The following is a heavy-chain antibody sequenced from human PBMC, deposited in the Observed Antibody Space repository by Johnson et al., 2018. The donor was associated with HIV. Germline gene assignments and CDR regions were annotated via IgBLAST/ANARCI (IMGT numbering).Heavy chain of an antibody. Sequence: QMQLVESGGGVVQPGRSLRLSCAASGFTFSTYALHWVRQAPGKGLEWVAVISYDGTYKSYADSVKGRFTISRDNAKNSLCLQMNTLRAEDTALYYCASEAKHHVGANRVSSFDIWGQGTMVTVSA. CDR2: ISYDGTYK. V-gene: IGHV3-30*04. CDR3: ASEAKHHVGANRVSSFDI. J-gene: IGHJ3*02. D-gene: IGHD1-26*01. CDR1: GFTFSTYA.